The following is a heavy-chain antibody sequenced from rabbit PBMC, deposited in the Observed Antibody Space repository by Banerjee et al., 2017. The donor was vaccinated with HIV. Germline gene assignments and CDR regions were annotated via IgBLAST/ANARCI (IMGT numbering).Heavy chain of an antibody. Sequence: QSLEESGGDLVKPGASLTLTCTASGFSLSSSYNMCWVRQAPGKGLEWIGCIYTGSGSTYYASWAKGRFTISKTSSTTVTLQMTSLTAADTATYFCARVLWNSGWGFELWGQGTLVTVS. CDR1: GFSLSSSYN. J-gene: IGHJ3*01. CDR2: IYTGSGST. V-gene: IGHV1S40*01. D-gene: IGHD4-1*01. CDR3: ARVLWNSGWGFEL.